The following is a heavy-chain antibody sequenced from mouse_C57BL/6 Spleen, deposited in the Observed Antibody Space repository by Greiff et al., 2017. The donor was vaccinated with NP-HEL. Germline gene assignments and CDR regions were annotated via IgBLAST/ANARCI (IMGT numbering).Heavy chain of an antibody. CDR3: ARHDGYPYAMDY. Sequence: VQLQQSGAELVRPGTSVKVSCKASGYAFTNYLIEWVKQRPGQGLEWIGVINPGSGGTNYNEKFKGKATLTADKSSSTAYMQLSRLTSEDSAVYLCARHDGYPYAMDYWGQGASVTVAS. D-gene: IGHD2-3*01. V-gene: IGHV1-54*01. CDR2: INPGSGGT. J-gene: IGHJ4*01. CDR1: GYAFTNYL.